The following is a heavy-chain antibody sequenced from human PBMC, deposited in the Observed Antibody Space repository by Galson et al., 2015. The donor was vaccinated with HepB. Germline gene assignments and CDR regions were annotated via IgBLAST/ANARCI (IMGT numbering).Heavy chain of an antibody. V-gene: IGHV1-69*10. CDR1: GGSFSSFA. Sequence: SVKVSCKASGGSFSSFAISWVRQAPGQGLEWMGGIMPVFAIVNYAQKFQGRVTITADTSTRTTTAYMELSSLTSDDTAVYYCARGTGDGNNLVRYYYYGLDVWGQGTTVTVSS. D-gene: IGHD5-24*01. CDR3: ARGTGDGNNLVRYYYYGLDV. CDR2: IMPVFAIV. J-gene: IGHJ6*02.